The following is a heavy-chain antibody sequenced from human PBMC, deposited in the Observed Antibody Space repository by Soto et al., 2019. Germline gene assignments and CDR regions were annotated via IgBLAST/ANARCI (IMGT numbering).Heavy chain of an antibody. J-gene: IGHJ1*01. V-gene: IGHV1-18*01. CDR1: GYTFTSYG. CDR3: AWTNRWSYHLVYFQH. Sequence: RASVKVSCKASGYTFTSYGISWVRQAPGQGLEWMGWISAYNGNTNYAQKLQGRVTMTTDTSTSTAYMELRSLRSDDTAVYYCAWTNRWSYHLVYFQHWGQATLVTVSS. D-gene: IGHD1-26*01. CDR2: ISAYNGNT.